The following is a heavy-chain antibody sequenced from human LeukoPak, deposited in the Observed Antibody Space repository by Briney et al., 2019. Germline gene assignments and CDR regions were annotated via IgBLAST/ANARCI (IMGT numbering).Heavy chain of an antibody. D-gene: IGHD3-10*02. Sequence: PGGSLRLSCAASGFTFSSSAMSWVRQAPGKGLEWVANIKEDGSAKYYVDSVKGRFTISRDNAKNSLYLQMNSLRAEDTAVYYCAELGITMIGGVWGKGTTVTISS. V-gene: IGHV3-7*01. CDR1: GFTFSSSA. CDR3: AELGITMIGGV. J-gene: IGHJ6*04. CDR2: IKEDGSAK.